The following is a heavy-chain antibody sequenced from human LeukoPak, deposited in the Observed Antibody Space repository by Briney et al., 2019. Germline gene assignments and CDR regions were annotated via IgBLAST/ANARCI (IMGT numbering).Heavy chain of an antibody. CDR1: GGSISSYY. D-gene: IGHD3-16*01. CDR2: IYYSGGT. V-gene: IGHV4-59*01. Sequence: SETLSLTCTVSGGSISSYYWSWIRQPPGKGLEWIGYIYYSGGTNYNPSLKSRVTISVDTSKNQFSLKLSSVTAADTAVYYCARVYYDYVWGSNFYYYYMDVWGKGTTVTVSS. J-gene: IGHJ6*03. CDR3: ARVYYDYVWGSNFYYYYMDV.